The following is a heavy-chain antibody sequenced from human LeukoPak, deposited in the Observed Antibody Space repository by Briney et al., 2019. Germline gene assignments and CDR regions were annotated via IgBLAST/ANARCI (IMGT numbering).Heavy chain of an antibody. D-gene: IGHD1-26*01. CDR3: ARDQMWESNWFDP. CDR1: GGTFSSYA. J-gene: IGHJ5*02. Sequence: SVKVPCKASGGTFSSYAISWVRQAPGQGLEWMGRIIPIFGTANYAQKFQGRVTITTDESTSTAYMELSSLRSEDTAVYYCARDQMWESNWFDPWGQGTLVTVSS. V-gene: IGHV1-69*05. CDR2: IIPIFGTA.